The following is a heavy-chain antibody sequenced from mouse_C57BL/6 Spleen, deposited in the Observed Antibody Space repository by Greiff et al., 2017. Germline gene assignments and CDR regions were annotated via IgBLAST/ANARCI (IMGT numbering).Heavy chain of an antibody. D-gene: IGHD2-4*01. J-gene: IGHJ3*01. Sequence: QVQLQQPGAVLVMPGASVKLSCKASGYTFTSYWMHWVKQRPGQGLEWIGEIDPSDSYTNYNQKFKGKSTLTVDKSSSTAYMQLSSLTSEDSAVYYCARGDYDYDWFAYWGQGTLVTVSA. CDR2: IDPSDSYT. CDR3: ARGDYDYDWFAY. CDR1: GYTFTSYW. V-gene: IGHV1-69*01.